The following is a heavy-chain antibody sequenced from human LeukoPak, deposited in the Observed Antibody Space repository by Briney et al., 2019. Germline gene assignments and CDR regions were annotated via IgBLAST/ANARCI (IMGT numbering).Heavy chain of an antibody. Sequence: GESLKISCKGSGYNFTSYWIGWVRQATGQGLEWMGWMNPNSGNTGYVQKFQGRVIMTRDTSISTAYMELSSLTSEDTAVYFCARDRVGVGGNGWENWGQGTLVTVSS. CDR2: MNPNSGNT. V-gene: IGHV1-8*02. D-gene: IGHD6-19*01. J-gene: IGHJ4*02. CDR1: GYNFTSYW. CDR3: ARDRVGVGGNGWEN.